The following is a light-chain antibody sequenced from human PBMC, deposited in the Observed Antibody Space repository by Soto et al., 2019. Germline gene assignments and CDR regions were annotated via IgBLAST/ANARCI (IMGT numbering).Light chain of an antibody. J-gene: IGLJ3*02. V-gene: IGLV1-40*01. Sequence: QPVLTQPPSVSGAPGQRVTLSCTGNSSNLGAGYDVHWYQQFPGAAPKLVIFGNRNRPSGVPERFSGSKSGTSASLAITGLQAEDEADYYCQAYDYSLTASVFGGGTKLTVL. CDR1: SSNLGAGYD. CDR2: GNR. CDR3: QAYDYSLTASV.